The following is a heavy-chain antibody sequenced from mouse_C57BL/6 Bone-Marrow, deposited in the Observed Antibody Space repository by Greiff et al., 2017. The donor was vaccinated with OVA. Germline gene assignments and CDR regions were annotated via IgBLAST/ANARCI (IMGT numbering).Heavy chain of an antibody. CDR3: ARTGDYDWFAY. J-gene: IGHJ3*01. CDR1: GFSLTSYG. Sequence: QVQLKESGPGLVQPSQSLSITCTVSGFSLTSYGVHWVRQSPGKGLEWLGVLWSGGSTDYNAAFISRLSISKDNSKSQVFFKMNSLQADDTAIYYCARTGDYDWFAYWGQGTLVTVSA. V-gene: IGHV2-2*01. D-gene: IGHD2-4*01. CDR2: LWSGGST.